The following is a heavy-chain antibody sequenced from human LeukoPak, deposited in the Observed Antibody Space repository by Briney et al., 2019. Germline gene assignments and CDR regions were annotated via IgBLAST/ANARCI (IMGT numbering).Heavy chain of an antibody. D-gene: IGHD6-6*01. V-gene: IGHV3-23*01. CDR1: GFTDSSNY. J-gene: IGHJ4*02. CDR3: AKGSSAVRPYFFDY. CDR2: ISGGGDST. Sequence: GGSLRLSCAASGFTDSSNYMSWVRHAPGKGLEWLSAISGGGDSTWYADSVKGRFTIYRDNSKNTLSLQMNSLRAEDTTVYYCAKGSSAVRPYFFDYWGQGILVTVSS.